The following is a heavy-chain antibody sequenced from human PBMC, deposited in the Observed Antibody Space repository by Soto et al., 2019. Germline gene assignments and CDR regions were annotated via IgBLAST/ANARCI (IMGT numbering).Heavy chain of an antibody. V-gene: IGHV3-30*18. D-gene: IGHD3-3*01. CDR3: VKPFYDFWSGYLLEY. CDR2: ISFDGSKK. J-gene: IGHJ4*02. Sequence: QVRLVESGGGVVQPGMSLRLACAASGFTFNSYGLHWVRQAPGKGLEWVSLISFDGSKKYYADFVKGRFTISRDNSKKMLYLQMNSLRPEDTAVYYCVKPFYDFWSGYLLEYWGQGTLVTVSS. CDR1: GFTFNSYG.